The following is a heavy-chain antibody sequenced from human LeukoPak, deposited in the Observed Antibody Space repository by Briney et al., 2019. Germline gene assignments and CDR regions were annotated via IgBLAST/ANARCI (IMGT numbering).Heavy chain of an antibody. CDR2: VDHTGST. J-gene: IGHJ4*02. CDR3: ARERRDGHKVYFDY. CDR1: DDSITMYY. Sequence: SETLSLTCSVSDDSITMYYWIWIRQPPEKALEWIGYVDHTGSTNFNPSLKSRVTISVDTSKNQFSLRLSSVTAADTAVYYCARERRDGHKVYFDYWGQGTLVTVSS. V-gene: IGHV4-59*01. D-gene: IGHD5-24*01.